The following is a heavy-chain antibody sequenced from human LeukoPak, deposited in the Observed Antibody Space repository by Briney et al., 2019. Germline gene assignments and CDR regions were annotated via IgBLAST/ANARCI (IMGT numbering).Heavy chain of an antibody. CDR3: AREDSIAAALDY. V-gene: IGHV1-2*02. Sequence: VASVKVSCKASGYTFTGYYMHWVRQAPGQGLEWMGWINPNSGGTNYAQKFQGRVTMTRDTSISTAYMELSRLNSDDTAVYYCAREDSIAAALDYWGQGSLVTVSS. J-gene: IGHJ4*02. D-gene: IGHD6-13*01. CDR1: GYTFTGYY. CDR2: INPNSGGT.